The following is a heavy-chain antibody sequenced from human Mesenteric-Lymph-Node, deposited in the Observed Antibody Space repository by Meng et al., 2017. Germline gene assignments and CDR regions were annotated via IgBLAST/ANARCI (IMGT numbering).Heavy chain of an antibody. Sequence: QVQLVQSGAEVKKPGASVKVSCKASGYTFSDHYMHWVRQAPGQGLEWMGWIYPNSGDTRHAQKFQGRVTLTRDTSISTAYMELSGLTSDDTAVYYCARDCASDAFDIWGQGTMVTVSS. CDR3: ARDCASDAFDI. CDR2: IYPNSGDT. V-gene: IGHV1-2*02. D-gene: IGHD2-21*01. CDR1: GYTFSDHY. J-gene: IGHJ3*02.